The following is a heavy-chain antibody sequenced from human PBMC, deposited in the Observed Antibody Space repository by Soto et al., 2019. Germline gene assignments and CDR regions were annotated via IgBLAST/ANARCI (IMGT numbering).Heavy chain of an antibody. D-gene: IGHD6-19*01. J-gene: IGHJ5*02. V-gene: IGHV3-23*01. CDR1: GFTFSNYA. Sequence: GGSLRLSCAASGFTFSNYAMSWVRQAPGKGLEWVSSISGSGGSTYYADSVKGRFTISRDNSKNTLYLQMNSLRAEDTAVYYCAKDPYSSGGYDNWFDPWGQGTLVTVSS. CDR2: ISGSGGST. CDR3: AKDPYSSGGYDNWFDP.